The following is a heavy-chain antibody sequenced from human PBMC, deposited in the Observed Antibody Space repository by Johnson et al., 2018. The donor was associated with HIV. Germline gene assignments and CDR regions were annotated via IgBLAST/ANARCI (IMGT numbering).Heavy chain of an antibody. CDR3: AREGRGSPDGFDI. CDR1: GFTFSRYS. Sequence: QVQLVESGGGVVQPGRSLRLTCAASGFTFSRYSMHWVRQAPGKGLQWVAHISYDGRKKYYTESLRGRFTISRDNSNNTLYLQMNNRITEDTAVYYCAREGRGSPDGFDIWGQGTMVTVSS. V-gene: IGHV3-30*04. D-gene: IGHD3-16*01. J-gene: IGHJ3*02. CDR2: ISYDGRKK.